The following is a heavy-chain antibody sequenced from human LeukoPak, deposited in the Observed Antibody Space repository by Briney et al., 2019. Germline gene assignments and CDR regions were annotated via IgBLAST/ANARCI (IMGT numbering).Heavy chain of an antibody. D-gene: IGHD5-24*01. J-gene: IGHJ4*02. Sequence: GESLTISCKSSGNSFTNYWIGWLRQMPGKGLEWMGIIYPGDSDTKYSPSFQGQVTISADKSISTAYLQWSSLKASDTAMYYCARRSQMATIDFDYWGQGTLVTVSS. CDR2: IYPGDSDT. V-gene: IGHV5-51*01. CDR1: GNSFTNYW. CDR3: ARRSQMATIDFDY.